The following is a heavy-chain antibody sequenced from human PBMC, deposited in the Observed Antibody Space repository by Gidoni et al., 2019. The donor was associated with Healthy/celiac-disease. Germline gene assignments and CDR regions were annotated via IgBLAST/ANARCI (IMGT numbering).Heavy chain of an antibody. CDR2: ISWNSGSI. CDR1: GFPFDDYA. D-gene: IGHD3-22*01. Sequence: DVQLVESGGGLVQPGRSLRLSCAASGFPFDDYAMHWVRQAPGKGLEWVSGISWNSGSIGYADSVKGRFTISRDKAKNSLYLQMNSLRAEDTALYYCAKDIYYDSSGSADYWGQGTLVTVSS. V-gene: IGHV3-9*01. J-gene: IGHJ4*02. CDR3: AKDIYYDSSGSADY.